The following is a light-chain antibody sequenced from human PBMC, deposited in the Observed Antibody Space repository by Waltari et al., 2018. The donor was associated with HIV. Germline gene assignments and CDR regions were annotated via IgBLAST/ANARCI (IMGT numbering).Light chain of an antibody. Sequence: DIVMTQSPDSLAVSLGERATIMCNSNQSLYSSSNKNSLAWYQQKPGHPPVLLSYWASTRNSGVPDRFSGSGSGTDFTLTISSLQAEDVAVYYCQQYYTTPYTFGQGTKLGIK. J-gene: IGKJ2*01. CDR1: QSLYSSSNKNS. CDR2: WAS. CDR3: QQYYTTPYT. V-gene: IGKV4-1*01.